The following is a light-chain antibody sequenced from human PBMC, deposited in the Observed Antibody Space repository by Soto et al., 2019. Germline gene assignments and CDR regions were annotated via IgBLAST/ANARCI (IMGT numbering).Light chain of an antibody. Sequence: QSVLTQPASVSGSPGQSITISCTGTTNDVGGYNYVSWYQQHPGKAPKLLIYSNNQRPSGVPDRFSGSKSGTSASLAISGLRSEDEADYYCVSWDDSLSGLVFGTGTKLTVL. V-gene: IGLV1-47*02. J-gene: IGLJ1*01. CDR3: VSWDDSLSGLV. CDR1: TNDVGGYNY. CDR2: SNN.